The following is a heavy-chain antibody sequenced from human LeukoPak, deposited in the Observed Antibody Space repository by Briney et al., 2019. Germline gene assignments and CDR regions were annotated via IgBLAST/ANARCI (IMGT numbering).Heavy chain of an antibody. CDR3: ARDASGPQHYGDYRGYYYGMDV. CDR1: GASINTYY. D-gene: IGHD4-17*01. CDR2: LYYSGSN. V-gene: IGHV4-59*01. Sequence: SDTLSLTCTVSGASINTYYWSWIRQPPGKGLQWIAYLYYSGSNNFNPSLKSRLTISVDTSKNQFSLRLTYVTAADTAVYYCARDASGPQHYGDYRGYYYGMDVWGQGTTVTVSS. J-gene: IGHJ6*02.